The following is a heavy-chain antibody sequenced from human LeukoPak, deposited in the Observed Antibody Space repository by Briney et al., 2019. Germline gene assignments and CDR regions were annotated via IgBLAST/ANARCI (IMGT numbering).Heavy chain of an antibody. D-gene: IGHD3-22*01. J-gene: IGHJ4*02. CDR1: GFTFSSYG. Sequence: PGGSLRLSCAASGFTFSSYGMHWVRQAPGKGLEWVAFIRYDGSNKYYADSVKGRFTISRDNSKNTLYLQMNSLRAEDTAVYYCAKTFWEYYDSSGYFDYWGQGTLVTVSS. CDR3: AKTFWEYYDSSGYFDY. CDR2: IRYDGSNK. V-gene: IGHV3-30*02.